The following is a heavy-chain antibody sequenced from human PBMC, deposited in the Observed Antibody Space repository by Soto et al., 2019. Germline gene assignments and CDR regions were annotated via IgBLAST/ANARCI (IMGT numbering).Heavy chain of an antibody. CDR1: GFPFSSYA. CDR2: TSGSGTIT. CDR3: AKSLSASPNYFFDS. J-gene: IGHJ4*02. D-gene: IGHD1-1*01. Sequence: PGGSLRLSCAASGFPFSSYAMTWVRQAPGKGLEWVSGTSGSGTITYDADSVKGRFTISRDKSKNTLYLQMNSLRADDTAVYYCAKSLSASPNYFFDSWGQGTLVTVSS. V-gene: IGHV3-23*01.